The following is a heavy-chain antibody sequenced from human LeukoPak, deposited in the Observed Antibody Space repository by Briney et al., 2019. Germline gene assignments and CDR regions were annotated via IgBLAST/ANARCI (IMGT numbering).Heavy chain of an antibody. CDR2: ITIGSYI. Sequence: GGSLRLSCAASGFTFSSYSMNWVRQAPGKGREWISSITIGSYIYYADSVKGRFAISRDNTKNSLYLQMNSLRAEDTAVYYCASDDYSSGWYSAEYFQHWGQGTLVTVSS. J-gene: IGHJ1*01. D-gene: IGHD6-19*01. V-gene: IGHV3-21*04. CDR1: GFTFSSYS. CDR3: ASDDYSSGWYSAEYFQH.